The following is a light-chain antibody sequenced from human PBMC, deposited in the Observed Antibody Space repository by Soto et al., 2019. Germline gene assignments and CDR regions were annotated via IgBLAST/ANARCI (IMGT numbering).Light chain of an antibody. Sequence: DIQMTRSPSSVSASAGYRLTITCRASRDISNSLAWYQQTPGKAPKLLLRGASSLHRGVPSRFSGGGAGTEFTLTISSLQPEDFATYYCQQTSAFPRTFGQGTKVDVK. CDR2: GAS. CDR1: RDISNS. CDR3: QQTSAFPRT. V-gene: IGKV1-12*01. J-gene: IGKJ1*01.